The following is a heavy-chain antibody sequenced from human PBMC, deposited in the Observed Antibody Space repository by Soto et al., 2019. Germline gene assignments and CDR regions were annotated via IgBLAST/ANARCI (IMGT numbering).Heavy chain of an antibody. D-gene: IGHD1-26*01. CDR1: GGSIRTSAYY. V-gene: IGHV4-31*03. Sequence: SETLSHTCTVSGGSIRTSAYYWSWIRQHPGEGLEWIGCVYYSGSSNYNPSLKSRITMSVDTSKSQFALNLRSVTAADTAVYYCARAFRVGVTPRYYYGIDVWGQGTTGTVS. CDR3: ARAFRVGVTPRYYYGIDV. J-gene: IGHJ6*02. CDR2: VYYSGSS.